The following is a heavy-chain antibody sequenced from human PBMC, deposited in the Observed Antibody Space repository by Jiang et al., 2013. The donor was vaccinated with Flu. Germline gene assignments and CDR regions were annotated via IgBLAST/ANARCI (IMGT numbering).Heavy chain of an antibody. Sequence: EWVAVISYDGSNKYYADSVKGRFTISRDNSKNTLYLQMNSLRAEDTAVYYCARECSGGSCYSSWGQGTLVTVSS. CDR2: ISYDGSNK. CDR3: ARECSGGSCYSS. V-gene: IGHV3-30*01. D-gene: IGHD2-15*01. J-gene: IGHJ5*02.